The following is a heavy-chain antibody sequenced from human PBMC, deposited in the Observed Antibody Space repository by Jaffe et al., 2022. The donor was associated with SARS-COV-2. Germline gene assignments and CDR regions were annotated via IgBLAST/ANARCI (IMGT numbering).Heavy chain of an antibody. V-gene: IGHV3-30*18. CDR3: AKNPIAPGPHNSYYYYYYGMDV. CDR1: GFTFSSYG. Sequence: QVQLVESGGGVVQPGRSLRLSCAASGFTFSSYGMHWVRQAPGKGLEWVAVISYDGSNKYYADSVKGRFTISRDNSKNTLYLQMNSLRAEDTAVYYCAKNPIAPGPHNSYYYYYYGMDVWGQGTTVTVSS. CDR2: ISYDGSNK. J-gene: IGHJ6*02. D-gene: IGHD1-20*01.